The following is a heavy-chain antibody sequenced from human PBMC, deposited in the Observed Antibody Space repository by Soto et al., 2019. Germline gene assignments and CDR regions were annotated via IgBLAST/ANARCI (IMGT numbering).Heavy chain of an antibody. D-gene: IGHD3-10*01. CDR2: INYRGST. V-gene: IGHV4-34*01. CDR3: ARAPRLWCGNIYYYYGMEV. CDR1: GGSFSGYY. Sequence: SETLSLTCAVYGGSFSGYYCSWIRQPQGKGLEWIGEINYRGSTNYNPSLKSRVTISVDTSKNQFSLMLSSVTAADTAVYYCARAPRLWCGNIYYYYGMEVGGQETT. J-gene: IGHJ6*02.